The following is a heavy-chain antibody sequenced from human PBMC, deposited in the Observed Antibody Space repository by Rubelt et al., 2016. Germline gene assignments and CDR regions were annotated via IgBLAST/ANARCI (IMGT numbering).Heavy chain of an antibody. Sequence: VQGKGLEWVSYISSSGSTIYYADSVKGRFTISRDNAKNSLYLQMNSLRAEDTAVYYCARSGGGYSYGFIVYWGQGTLVTVSS. J-gene: IGHJ4*02. D-gene: IGHD5-18*01. V-gene: IGHV3-48*03. CDR3: ARSGGGYSYGFIVY. CDR2: ISSSGSTI.